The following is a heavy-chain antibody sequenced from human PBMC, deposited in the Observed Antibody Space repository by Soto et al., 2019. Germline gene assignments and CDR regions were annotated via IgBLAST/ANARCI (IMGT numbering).Heavy chain of an antibody. CDR3: PRGEPSYYDTSGFESLDYFDL. Sequence: SETLSLTCTVSGGSISTYHWSWVRQPPGKGLEWIAYVYYDGRTNFNPSLKSRVAIFVDTSKDQFSLKLRSVTAADTAVYSCPRGEPSYYDTSGFESLDYFDLLGRATPVTVSS. V-gene: IGHV4-59*12. CDR2: VYYDGRT. CDR1: GGSISTYH. D-gene: IGHD3-22*01. J-gene: IGHJ4*02.